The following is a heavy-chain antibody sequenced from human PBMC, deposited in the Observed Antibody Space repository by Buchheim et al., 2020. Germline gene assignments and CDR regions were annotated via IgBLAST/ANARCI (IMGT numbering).Heavy chain of an antibody. CDR1: GFTFSSYW. Sequence: EVQLVESGGGLVQPGGSLRLSCAASGFTFSSYWMHWVRQAPGKGLVWVSRINSDGSSTSYADSVKGRFTISRDNAKHTLYLQMNSLRAEDTAVYYCARDQRNSSGWYYYYYYMDVWGKGTT. J-gene: IGHJ6*03. V-gene: IGHV3-74*01. D-gene: IGHD6-19*01. CDR3: ARDQRNSSGWYYYYYYMDV. CDR2: INSDGSST.